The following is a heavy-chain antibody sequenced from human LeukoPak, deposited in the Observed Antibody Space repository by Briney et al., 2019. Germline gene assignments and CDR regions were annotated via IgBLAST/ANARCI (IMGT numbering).Heavy chain of an antibody. CDR2: IYHNGGT. CDR3: ARHLRAVAGGRYFDY. Sequence: SETLSLTCTVSGGSISGYYWSWIRQPPGKGPEWIGYIYHNGGTNYNPSLQSRLTISVDTSKNQFSLKLSSVTAADTAVYYCARHLRAVAGGRYFDYWGQGTQVTVSS. J-gene: IGHJ4*02. CDR1: GGSISGYY. D-gene: IGHD6-19*01. V-gene: IGHV4-59*08.